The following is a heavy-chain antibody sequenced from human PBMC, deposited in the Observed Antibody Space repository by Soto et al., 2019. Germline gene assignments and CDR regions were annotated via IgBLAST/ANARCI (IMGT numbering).Heavy chain of an antibody. J-gene: IGHJ3*02. CDR2: IGTAGDP. CDR3: ARAAAAGTRVGAFDI. CDR1: GFTFSSYD. D-gene: IGHD6-13*01. V-gene: IGHV3-13*05. Sequence: LRLSCAASGFTFSSYDMHWVRQATGKGLEWVSAIGTAGDPYYPGSVKGRFTISRENAKNSLYLQMNSLRAGDTAVYYCARAAAAGTRVGAFDIWGQGTMVTVSS.